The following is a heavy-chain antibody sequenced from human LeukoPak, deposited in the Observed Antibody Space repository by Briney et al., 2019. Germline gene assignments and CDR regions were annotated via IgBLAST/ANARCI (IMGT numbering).Heavy chain of an antibody. Sequence: SETLSLTCTVSGGSISSYYWSWIRQPPGKGLEWIGYVYYSGSTNYNPSLKSRVTTSVDTSKNQFSLKLSSVTAADTAVYYCAGHHPRNTVDFWGQGTLVTVSS. CDR1: GGSISSYY. J-gene: IGHJ4*02. CDR2: VYYSGST. V-gene: IGHV4-59*08. D-gene: IGHD2/OR15-2a*01. CDR3: AGHHPRNTVDF.